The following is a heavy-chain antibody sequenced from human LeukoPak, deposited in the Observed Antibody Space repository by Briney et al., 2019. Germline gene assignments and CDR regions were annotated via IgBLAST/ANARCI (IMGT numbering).Heavy chain of an antibody. J-gene: IGHJ3*02. CDR3: ARCYDSTSDACDI. Sequence: SQTLSLTCTVSGGSISSGDYYWSWIRQPSGKGLEWIGYIYYSGSTYYNPSLKSRVTISVDTSKNHFSLKLSSVTAADTAVYYCARCYDSTSDACDIWGQGTMVTVSS. CDR2: IYYSGST. CDR1: GGSISSGDYY. D-gene: IGHD3-22*01. V-gene: IGHV4-30-4*08.